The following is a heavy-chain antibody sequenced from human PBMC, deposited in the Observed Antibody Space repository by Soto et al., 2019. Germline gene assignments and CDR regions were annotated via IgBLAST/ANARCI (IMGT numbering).Heavy chain of an antibody. CDR1: GGSFSGYH. Sequence: PSETLSLTCAVYGGSFSGYHWSWIRQPPGKGLEWIGEINHSGSTNYNPSLKSRVTISVDTSKNQFSLKLSSVTAADTAVYYCATSYGSWYYFDYWGQGTLVTVSS. CDR3: ATSYGSWYYFDY. V-gene: IGHV4-34*01. J-gene: IGHJ4*02. CDR2: INHSGST. D-gene: IGHD6-13*01.